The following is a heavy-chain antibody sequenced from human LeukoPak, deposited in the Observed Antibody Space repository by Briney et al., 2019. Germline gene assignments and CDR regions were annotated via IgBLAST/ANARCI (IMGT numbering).Heavy chain of an antibody. CDR3: SRDLSGNYYDNWFDP. Sequence: SSETLSLTCTVSGGSINSGSYYWTWIRQPAGRGLEWIGRIYTSGSTNYNSSLKSRVTISLDTSKNQFSLRLTSVTAADTAVYYCSRDLSGNYYDNWFDPWGQGTLVTVSS. CDR2: IYTSGST. V-gene: IGHV4-61*02. CDR1: GGSINSGSYY. D-gene: IGHD1-26*01. J-gene: IGHJ5*02.